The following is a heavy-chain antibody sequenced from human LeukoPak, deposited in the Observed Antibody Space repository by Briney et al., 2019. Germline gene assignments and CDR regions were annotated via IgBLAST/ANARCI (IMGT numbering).Heavy chain of an antibody. CDR1: GGSNHGGGYY. J-gene: IGHJ4*02. CDR3: ARLDKWELNAGGFDC. V-gene: IGHV4-31*03. D-gene: IGHD1-26*01. CDR2: IYHRGST. Sequence: SSETLSLTCTLSGGSNHGGGYYCSWIRQHPGKGLEWIGYIYHRGSTYYNPSLQSRITISIDTSKNQFSLRLRSVTAADTAVYYCARLDKWELNAGGFDCWGQGILVTVSS.